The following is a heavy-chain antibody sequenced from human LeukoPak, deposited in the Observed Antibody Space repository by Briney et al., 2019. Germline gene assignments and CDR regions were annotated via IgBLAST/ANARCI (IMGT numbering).Heavy chain of an antibody. CDR3: ARNRNFDWLLVDFDY. D-gene: IGHD3-9*01. V-gene: IGHV1-2*02. Sequence: GASVKVSCKASGYTFTGYYMHWVRQAPGQGLEWMGWINPNSGGTNYAQKFQGRVTMTRDTSISTAYMELSRLRSDDTAVYYCARNRNFDWLLVDFDYWGQGTLVTVSS. CDR2: INPNSGGT. J-gene: IGHJ4*02. CDR1: GYTFTGYY.